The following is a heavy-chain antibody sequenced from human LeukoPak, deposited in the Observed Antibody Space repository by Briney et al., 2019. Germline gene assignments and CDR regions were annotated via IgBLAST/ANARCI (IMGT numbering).Heavy chain of an antibody. V-gene: IGHV1-46*01. CDR1: GYPFTSYY. CDR3: ARERASFDY. J-gene: IGHJ4*02. Sequence: ASVKVSCRASGYPFTSYYIHWVRQAPGQGLEWMGIINPGGGSATYAQKFQGRVTMTSDLSTSTVYMDLSSLTSEDTAVYYCARERASFDYWGQGTLVTVSS. CDR2: INPGGGSA.